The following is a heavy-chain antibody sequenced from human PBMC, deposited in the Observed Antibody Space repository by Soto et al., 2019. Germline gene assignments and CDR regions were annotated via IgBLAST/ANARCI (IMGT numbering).Heavy chain of an antibody. CDR3: ARDGLDSLSRYYGMDA. CDR1: GYTFTGYY. Sequence: ASVKVSCKASGYTFTGYYMHWVRQAPGQGLECMGWINPNSGGTNYAQTFQGRVTMTRDTSISTAYMELSRLRSDDTAVYYRARDGLDSLSRYYGMDAWGQGTTVTVSS. CDR2: INPNSGGT. V-gene: IGHV1-2*02. D-gene: IGHD2-21*01. J-gene: IGHJ6*02.